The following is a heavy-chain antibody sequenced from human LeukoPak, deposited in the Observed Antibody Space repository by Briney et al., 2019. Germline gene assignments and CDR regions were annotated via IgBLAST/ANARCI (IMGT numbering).Heavy chain of an antibody. Sequence: PSETLSLTCTVYGGSFSGYYWSWIRQPPGKGLEWIGEINHSGSTNYNPSLKSRVTISVDTSKNQFSLKLSSVTAADTAVYYCARDRYYYDSSGYSNWFDPWGQGTLVTVSS. CDR1: GGSFSGYY. CDR2: INHSGST. CDR3: ARDRYYYDSSGYSNWFDP. J-gene: IGHJ5*02. D-gene: IGHD3-22*01. V-gene: IGHV4-34*01.